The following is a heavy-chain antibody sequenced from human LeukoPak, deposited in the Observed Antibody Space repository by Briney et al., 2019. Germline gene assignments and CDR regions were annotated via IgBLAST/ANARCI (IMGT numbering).Heavy chain of an antibody. D-gene: IGHD2-15*01. CDR2: IYYSGST. V-gene: IGHV4-39*07. J-gene: IGHJ4*02. Sequence: SETLSLTCTVSGGSISSSSYYWGWIRQPPGKGLEWIGSIYYSGSTYYNPSLKSRVTISVDTSKNQFSLKLSSVTAADTAVYYCARVMTIGPVVALDYWGQGTLVTVSS. CDR1: GGSISSSSYY. CDR3: ARVMTIGPVVALDY.